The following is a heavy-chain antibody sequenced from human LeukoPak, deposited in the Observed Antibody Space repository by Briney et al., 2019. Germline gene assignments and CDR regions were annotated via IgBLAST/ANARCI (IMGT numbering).Heavy chain of an antibody. CDR3: ARDGSLICDY. V-gene: IGHV3-74*01. D-gene: IGHD2-8*01. Sequence: GGSLRLSCAASGFTFSSHWMRWVRQAPGKGLVWVSRIDHDGINTNYADSVKGRFTISRDNAKNSLYLQMNSLRAEDTAVYYCARDGSLICDYWGQGTLVTVSS. CDR1: GFTFSSHW. CDR2: IDHDGINT. J-gene: IGHJ4*02.